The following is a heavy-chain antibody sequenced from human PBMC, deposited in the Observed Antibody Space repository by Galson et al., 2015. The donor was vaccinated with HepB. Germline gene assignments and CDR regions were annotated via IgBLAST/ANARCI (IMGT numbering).Heavy chain of an antibody. CDR2: ISYDGSNE. D-gene: IGHD1-1*01. Sequence: SLRLSCAASGFTFSNYAMNWVRQAPGKGLEWVAVISYDGSNEYYTDSVKGRFTISRDNSKNTLYLQMNSLRAEDTAVYHCAHAGTTGTTGLIWYFDLWGRGTLVTVSS. CDR3: AHAGTTGTTGLIWYFDL. V-gene: IGHV3-30-3*01. CDR1: GFTFSNYA. J-gene: IGHJ2*01.